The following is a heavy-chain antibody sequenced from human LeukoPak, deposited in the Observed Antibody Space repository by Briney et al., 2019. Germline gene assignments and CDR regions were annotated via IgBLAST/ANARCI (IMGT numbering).Heavy chain of an antibody. Sequence: GGSLRLSCAASGFTFSSYWMHWVRQAPGKGLVWVSRINSDGSSTSYADSVKGRFTISRDNAKNTLYLQMNSLRAEDTAVYYCARGARITMVRGVIITGHGAFDIWGQGTMVTVSS. D-gene: IGHD3-10*01. CDR2: INSDGSST. CDR1: GFTFSSYW. V-gene: IGHV3-74*01. CDR3: ARGARITMVRGVIITGHGAFDI. J-gene: IGHJ3*02.